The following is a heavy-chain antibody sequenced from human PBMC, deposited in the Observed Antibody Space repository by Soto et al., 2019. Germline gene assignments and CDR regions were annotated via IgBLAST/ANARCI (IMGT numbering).Heavy chain of an antibody. CDR3: AGFPGEVDAD. CDR1: GFTFSSYG. J-gene: IGHJ4*02. V-gene: IGHV3-30*03. Sequence: QVQLVESGGGVVQPGRSLRLSCAASGFTFSSYGMHWVRQAPGKGLEWVAVISYDGSNKYYADSVKGRFTISRDNSKNTLYLKMNSLRAEDTAVYYCAGFPGEVDADWGQGTLVTVSS. CDR2: ISYDGSNK. D-gene: IGHD7-27*01.